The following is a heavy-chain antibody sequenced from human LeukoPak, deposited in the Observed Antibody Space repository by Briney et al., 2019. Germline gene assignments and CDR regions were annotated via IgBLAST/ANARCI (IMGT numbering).Heavy chain of an antibody. V-gene: IGHV4-4*02. CDR3: ARVNINNWHSCDY. CDR2: IYHSGSP. J-gene: IGHJ4*02. CDR1: GGSISSNNW. Sequence: SETLSLTCAVSGGSISSNNWWGWVRQPPGQGLEWIGEIYHSGSPNYNPSLKSRVTISVDKSRNHFSLNLSSVTAADTAVYYCARVNINNWHSCDYWGQRTLVTVSS. D-gene: IGHD1-1*01.